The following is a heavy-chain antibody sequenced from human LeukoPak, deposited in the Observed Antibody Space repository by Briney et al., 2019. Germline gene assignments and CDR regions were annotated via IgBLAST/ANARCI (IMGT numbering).Heavy chain of an antibody. CDR3: ARGDYGDYGGDNYFDY. J-gene: IGHJ4*02. Sequence: SETLSLTCTVSGGSISTSNYYWGWIRQPPGKGLEWIGNIFYSGSTYYSPSLRSRVTISLDTSRNQFSLKLNSVTAADTAVYYCARGDYGDYGGDNYFDYWGQGTLVTVSS. CDR2: IFYSGST. V-gene: IGHV4-39*07. D-gene: IGHD4-17*01. CDR1: GGSISTSNYY.